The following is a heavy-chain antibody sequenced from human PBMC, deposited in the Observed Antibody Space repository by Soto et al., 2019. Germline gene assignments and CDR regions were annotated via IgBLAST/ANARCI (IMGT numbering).Heavy chain of an antibody. D-gene: IGHD1-26*01. Sequence: GASVKVSCKASGGTFSSYAISWVRQAPGQGLEWMGGIIPIFGTANYAQKFQGRVTITADESTSTAYMELSSLRSEDTAVYYCATYSGSYHRFLRPFDYWGQGTLVTVSS. CDR3: ATYSGSYHRFLRPFDY. CDR1: GGTFSSYA. J-gene: IGHJ4*02. V-gene: IGHV1-69*13. CDR2: IIPIFGTA.